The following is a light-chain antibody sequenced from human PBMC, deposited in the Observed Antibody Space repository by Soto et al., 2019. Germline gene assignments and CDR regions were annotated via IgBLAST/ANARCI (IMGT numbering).Light chain of an antibody. CDR1: QSVSSW. V-gene: IGKV1-5*03. J-gene: IGKJ4*01. CDR2: KAS. CDR3: QQYSRNPLT. Sequence: DIQMTQSPSTLSASVGDRVTITCRASQSVSSWLAWYQQKPGEVPNLLVYKASSLESGGPSRFSGSGSGTEFTLTISSLQPDDFVTYYCQQYSRNPLTFGGGTKVEIK.